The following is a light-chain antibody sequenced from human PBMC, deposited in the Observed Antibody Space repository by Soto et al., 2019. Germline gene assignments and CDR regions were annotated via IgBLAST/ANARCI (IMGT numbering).Light chain of an antibody. CDR2: LGS. Sequence: DIVMTQSPLSLPVTPGEPASISCRSSQSLLHSNGYNYLDWYLQKPGQSPHLLIYLGSNRASGVPDRFSGSGSGTDFTLKISRVEAEDVGVYYCMQALQTPRTFGQGTKVEIK. V-gene: IGKV2-28*01. CDR3: MQALQTPRT. J-gene: IGKJ1*01. CDR1: QSLLHSNGYNY.